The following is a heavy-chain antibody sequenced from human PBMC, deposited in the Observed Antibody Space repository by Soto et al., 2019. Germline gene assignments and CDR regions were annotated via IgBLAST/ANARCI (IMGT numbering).Heavy chain of an antibody. CDR3: ATDSSAYSADYYFDY. J-gene: IGHJ4*02. CDR2: ISHDGGNK. D-gene: IGHD3-22*01. V-gene: IGHV3-30-3*01. CDR1: RFTFNNYP. Sequence: QVQLVESGGGVVQPGRSLRLSCAASRFTFNNYPMHWVRQVPGQGLEWVAVISHDGGNKYNADYVKGRFTISRDNSKNTLYLQMNSLRAEDTAVYYCATDSSAYSADYYFDYWGQGTLVTVSS.